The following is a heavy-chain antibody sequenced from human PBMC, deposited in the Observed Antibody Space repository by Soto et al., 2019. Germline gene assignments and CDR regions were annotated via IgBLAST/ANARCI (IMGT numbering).Heavy chain of an antibody. CDR1: SGSISSGGYS. CDR2: IYHSGST. D-gene: IGHD3-22*01. Sequence: SETLSLTCAVSSGSISSGGYSWSWIRQPPGKGLEWIGYIYHSGSTYYNPSLKSRVTISVDRSKNQFSLKLSSVTAADTAVYYCASHHYYDTKYFDYWGQGTLVTVSS. V-gene: IGHV4-30-2*01. J-gene: IGHJ4*02. CDR3: ASHHYYDTKYFDY.